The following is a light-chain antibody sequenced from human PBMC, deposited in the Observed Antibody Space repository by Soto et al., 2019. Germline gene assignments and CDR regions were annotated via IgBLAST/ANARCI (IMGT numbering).Light chain of an antibody. J-gene: IGKJ2*01. CDR3: QQYNSFSPYT. CDR2: GAS. Sequence: EIVLTQSPGTLSLSPGEGATLSCRASQSISSNFLAWYQQKRGQAPRLLIHGASNRATGIPDRFSGSGSGTDFTLTISSLQPDDFATYYCQQYNSFSPYTFGQGTKLEIK. V-gene: IGKV3-20*01. CDR1: QSISSNF.